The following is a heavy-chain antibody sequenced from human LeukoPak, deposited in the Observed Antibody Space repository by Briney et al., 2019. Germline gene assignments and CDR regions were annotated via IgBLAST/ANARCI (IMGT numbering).Heavy chain of an antibody. D-gene: IGHD3-10*01. CDR1: GFTFSSYV. CDR2: IRYDGNNK. V-gene: IGHV3-30*02. J-gene: IGHJ6*03. Sequence: GGSLRLSCAASGFTFSSYVMHWVRQAPGKGLEWVAFIRYDGNNKYYADSVKGRFTISRDNSKNTLYLQMNSLRAEDTAVYYCAKSGGRYYYYYMDVWGKGTTVTISS. CDR3: AKSGGRYYYYYMDV.